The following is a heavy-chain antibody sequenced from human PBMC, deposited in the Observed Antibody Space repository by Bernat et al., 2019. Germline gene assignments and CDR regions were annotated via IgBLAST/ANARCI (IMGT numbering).Heavy chain of an antibody. J-gene: IGHJ5*02. V-gene: IGHV3-15*01. CDR2: IKSKTEGGTT. CDR3: ARDYFPASSSWYVRRRDSEKNWFDP. CDR1: GFTVSNNY. D-gene: IGHD6-13*01. Sequence: EVQLVESGGGLVQPGGSLRLSCEASGFTVSNNYMSWVRQAPGKGLEWVGRIKSKTEGGTTDYAAPVKGRFTISRDDSKNTLYLQMNSLRAEDTAVYYCARDYFPASSSWYVRRRDSEKNWFDPWGQGTLVTVSS.